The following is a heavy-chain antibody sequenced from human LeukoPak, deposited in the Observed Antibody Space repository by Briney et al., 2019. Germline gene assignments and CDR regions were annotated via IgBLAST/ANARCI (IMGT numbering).Heavy chain of an antibody. CDR3: AKDSIAYSGYDWGLAAFDI. V-gene: IGHV3-9*01. D-gene: IGHD5-12*01. CDR2: ISWNSGSI. Sequence: GGSLRLSCAASGFTFDDYAMHWVRQAPGKGLEWVSGISWNSGSIGYADSVKGRFSISRDNAKNSLYLQMNSLRAEGTAVYYCAKDSIAYSGYDWGLAAFDIWGQGTMVTVSS. J-gene: IGHJ3*02. CDR1: GFTFDDYA.